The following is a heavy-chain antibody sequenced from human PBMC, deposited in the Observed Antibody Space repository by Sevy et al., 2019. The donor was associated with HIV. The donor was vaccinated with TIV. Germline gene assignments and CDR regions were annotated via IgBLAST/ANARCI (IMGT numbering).Heavy chain of an antibody. CDR3: ARAPLTIFGVVIIYYYYYYYMDV. D-gene: IGHD3-3*01. J-gene: IGHJ6*03. V-gene: IGHV3-72*01. Sequence: GGSLRLSCAASGFTFSDHYMDWVRQAPGKGLEWVGRTRNKANSYTTEYAASVKGRFTISRDDSKNSLYLQMNSLKTEDTAVYYCARAPLTIFGVVIIYYYYYYYMDVWGKGTTVTVSS. CDR2: TRNKANSYTT. CDR1: GFTFSDHY.